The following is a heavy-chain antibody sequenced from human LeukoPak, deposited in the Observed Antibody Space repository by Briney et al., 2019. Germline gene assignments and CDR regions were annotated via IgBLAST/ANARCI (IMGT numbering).Heavy chain of an antibody. CDR1: GFTFSSYG. CDR3: AKDHYYGSGSYSTFDY. Sequence: GRSLRLSCAASGFTFSSYGMHWVRQAPGKGLEWVAVISYDGSNKYYADSVKGRFTISRDNSKNTLYLQMNSLRAEDTAVYYCAKDHYYGSGSYSTFDYWGQGPLVTVSS. CDR2: ISYDGSNK. J-gene: IGHJ4*02. V-gene: IGHV3-30*18. D-gene: IGHD3-10*01.